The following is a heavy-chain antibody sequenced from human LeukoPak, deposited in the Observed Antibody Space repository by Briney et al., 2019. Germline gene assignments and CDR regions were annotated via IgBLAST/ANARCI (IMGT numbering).Heavy chain of an antibody. D-gene: IGHD1-20*01. CDR2: INPNSGGT. V-gene: IGHV1-2*04. J-gene: IGHJ5*02. CDR3: ARAGALYNSLNWFDP. CDR1: GYTLTGYY. Sequence: ASVKVSCKASGYTLTGYYMHSVRQAPGQGLEWMGWINPNSGGTNYAQKFQGWVTMTTHTSISTAYMELSRLRSDDTAVYYCARAGALYNSLNWFDPWGQGTLVTVSS.